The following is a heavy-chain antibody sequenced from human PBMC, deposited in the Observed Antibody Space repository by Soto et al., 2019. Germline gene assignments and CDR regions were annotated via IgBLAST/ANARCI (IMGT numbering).Heavy chain of an antibody. CDR3: TTDSDIAAAGKGYYYYMDV. Sequence: GGSLRLSCAASGFTFSNAWMSWVRQAPGKGLEWVGRIKSKTDGGTTDYAAPVKGRFTISRDDSKNTLYLQMNSLKTEDTAVYYCTTDSDIAAAGKGYYYYMDVWGKGTTVTVSS. J-gene: IGHJ6*03. CDR1: GFTFSNAW. D-gene: IGHD6-13*01. CDR2: IKSKTDGGTT. V-gene: IGHV3-15*01.